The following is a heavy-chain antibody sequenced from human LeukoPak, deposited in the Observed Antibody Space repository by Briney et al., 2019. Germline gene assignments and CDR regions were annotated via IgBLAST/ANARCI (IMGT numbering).Heavy chain of an antibody. D-gene: IGHD2-15*01. CDR1: GGSISSHY. J-gene: IGHJ5*02. CDR3: ARVGYGVWFDP. Sequence: PSETLFLTCTVSGGSISSHYWSWIRQPPGKGPEWIGYIYYSGSTNYNPSLKSRVTISVDTSKNQYSLKLSSVTAADTAVYYCARVGYGVWFDPWGQGTLVTVSS. CDR2: IYYSGST. V-gene: IGHV4-59*11.